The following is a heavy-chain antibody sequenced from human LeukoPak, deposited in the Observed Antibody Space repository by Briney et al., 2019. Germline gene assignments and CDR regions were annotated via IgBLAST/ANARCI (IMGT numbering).Heavy chain of an antibody. D-gene: IGHD2-15*01. V-gene: IGHV3-64*01. Sequence: GGSLRLSCVASGFTFTTYAMHWVRQAPGKGLEYVSAISTDGYGTYYGNSVKGRFTISRDNSKNILYLQMGSLRPEDMAVYYCARYGPGSCYDPWGQGTLVTVSS. CDR3: ARYGPGSCYDP. J-gene: IGHJ5*02. CDR1: GFTFTTYA. CDR2: ISTDGYGT.